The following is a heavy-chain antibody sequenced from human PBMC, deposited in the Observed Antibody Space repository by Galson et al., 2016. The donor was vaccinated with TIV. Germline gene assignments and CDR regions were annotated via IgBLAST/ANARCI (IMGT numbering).Heavy chain of an antibody. CDR1: GFSLGTSGMR. CDR2: IDWDDDK. D-gene: IGHD3-16*01. V-gene: IGHV2-70*04. CDR3: ARMSALGGVVDY. Sequence: PALVKPPQTLTLTCSFSGFSLGTSGMRVSWIRQPPGKALEWLARIDWDDDKFYSTSLKTRLTISKDPSKDQVVLTMTNMDPIDTATYYCARMSALGGVVDYWGQGALVTVSS. J-gene: IGHJ4*02.